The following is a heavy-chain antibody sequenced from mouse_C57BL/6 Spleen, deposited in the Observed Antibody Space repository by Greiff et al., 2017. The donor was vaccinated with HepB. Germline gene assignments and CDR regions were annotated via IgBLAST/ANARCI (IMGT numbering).Heavy chain of an antibody. CDR1: GYAFSSYW. V-gene: IGHV1-80*01. CDR2: IYPGDGDT. Sequence: QVQLQQSGAELVKPGASVKISCKASGYAFSSYWMNWVKQRPGKGLEWIGQIYPGDGDTNYNGKFKGKATLTADKASSTAYMQLSSLTSEDSAVYFGARGGDGYYDYYAMDYWGQGTSVTVSS. CDR3: ARGGDGYYDYYAMDY. D-gene: IGHD2-3*01. J-gene: IGHJ4*01.